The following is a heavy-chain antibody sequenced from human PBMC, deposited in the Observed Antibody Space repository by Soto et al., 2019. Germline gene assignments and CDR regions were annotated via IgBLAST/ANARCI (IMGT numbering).Heavy chain of an antibody. CDR2: IYYSGST. D-gene: IGHD1-1*01. CDR3: AAGTGDVDFDY. Sequence: PSETLSLTCTVSGGSISSYYWSWIRQPPGKGLKWIGYIYYSGSTNYNPSLKSRVTISVDTSKNQFSLKLSSVTAADTAVYYCAAGTGDVDFDYWGQGTLVTVSS. CDR1: GGSISSYY. J-gene: IGHJ4*02. V-gene: IGHV4-59*01.